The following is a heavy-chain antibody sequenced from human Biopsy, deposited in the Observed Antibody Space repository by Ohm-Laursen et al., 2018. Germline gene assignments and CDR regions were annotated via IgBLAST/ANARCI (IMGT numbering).Heavy chain of an antibody. CDR2: IFTSGST. J-gene: IGHJ4*02. CDR3: ARLGSGDYFPTFFDF. D-gene: IGHD5-12*01. V-gene: IGHV4-4*07. Sequence: SDTLSLTCAVSGASISDYYCVWIRQPAGKGLEWIGLIFTSGSTTYNPSLRSRVTMSVDTSKNQFSLKLSSVTAADTAVYYCARLGSGDYFPTFFDFWGRGALVTASS. CDR1: GASISDYY.